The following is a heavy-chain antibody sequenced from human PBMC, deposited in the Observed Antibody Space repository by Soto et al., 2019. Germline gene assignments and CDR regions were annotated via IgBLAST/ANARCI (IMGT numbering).Heavy chain of an antibody. Sequence: ESGGDLVTPGGSLRLSCAASGFIFSHAWFHWVRQPPGKGLELVARVKNNGGATDYAPSVQGRFTISRDDSKDTVYLQMSSLTSEDTAIYYCAADLGPAYDSNNWFDPWGQGTLVTVSS. CDR1: GFIFSHAW. J-gene: IGHJ5*02. CDR2: VKNNGGAT. D-gene: IGHD2-21*01. CDR3: AADLGPAYDSNNWFDP. V-gene: IGHV3-15*07.